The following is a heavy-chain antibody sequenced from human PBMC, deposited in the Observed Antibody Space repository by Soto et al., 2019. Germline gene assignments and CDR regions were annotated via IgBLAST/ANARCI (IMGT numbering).Heavy chain of an antibody. Sequence: ASVKVSCKASGYTFTNYGISWVRQAPGQGLEWMGWISAYNGNTNYAEKLQGRVTMTTDTSTSTAYMELRSLRSDDTAVYYCAREGRYYYGSGSSPYGMDVWGQGTTVTVSS. D-gene: IGHD3-10*01. V-gene: IGHV1-18*01. CDR2: ISAYNGNT. CDR1: GYTFTNYG. J-gene: IGHJ6*02. CDR3: AREGRYYYGSGSSPYGMDV.